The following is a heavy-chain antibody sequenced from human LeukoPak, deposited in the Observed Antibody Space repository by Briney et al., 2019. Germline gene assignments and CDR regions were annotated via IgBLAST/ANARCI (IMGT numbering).Heavy chain of an antibody. J-gene: IGHJ4*02. CDR3: ARNVKDSGYDFGSDY. CDR1: GYIFTSYW. Sequence: GESLKISCKGSGYIFTSYWIGWVRQMPGKGLEWMGIIYPGDSDTRYSPSFQGQVTISADKSISTAYLQWSSLKASDTAMYYCARNVKDSGYDFGSDYWGQGTLVTVSS. D-gene: IGHD5-12*01. V-gene: IGHV5-51*01. CDR2: IYPGDSDT.